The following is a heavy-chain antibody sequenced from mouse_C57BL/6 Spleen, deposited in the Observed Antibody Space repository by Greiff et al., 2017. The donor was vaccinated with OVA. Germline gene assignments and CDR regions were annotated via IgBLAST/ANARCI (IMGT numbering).Heavy chain of an antibody. J-gene: IGHJ2*01. CDR1: GYTFTDYE. D-gene: IGHD6-1*01. V-gene: IGHV1-15*01. CDR3: TRGGALYYFDY. CDR2: IDPETGGT. Sequence: QVQLQQSGAELVRPGASVTLSCKASGYTFTDYEMHWVKQTPVHGLEWIGAIDPETGGTAYNQKFKGKAILTADKTSSTAYMELRSLTSEDSAVYYWTRGGALYYFDYWGQGTTLTVSS.